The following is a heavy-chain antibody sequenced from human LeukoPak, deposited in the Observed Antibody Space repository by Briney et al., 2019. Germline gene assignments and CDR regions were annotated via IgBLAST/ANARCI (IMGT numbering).Heavy chain of an antibody. Sequence: ASVKVSCKASGYTFTGYYMHWVRQAPGQGLEWMGWINPNSGGTNYAQKFQGRVTMTRDTSISTAYMELSRLRSDDTAVYYCARDSIIGIAAPRGTNAFDPWGQGTLVTVSS. CDR2: INPNSGGT. J-gene: IGHJ5*02. D-gene: IGHD6-6*01. CDR1: GYTFTGYY. CDR3: ARDSIIGIAAPRGTNAFDP. V-gene: IGHV1-2*02.